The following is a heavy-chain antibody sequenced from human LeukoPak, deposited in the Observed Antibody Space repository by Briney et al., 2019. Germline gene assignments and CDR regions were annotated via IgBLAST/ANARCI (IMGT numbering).Heavy chain of an antibody. J-gene: IGHJ4*02. V-gene: IGHV3-23*01. CDR1: GFTFSSYA. Sequence: PGGSLRLSCAASGFTFSSYAMSWVRQAPGKGLEWVSSISGSAGSAFFADSVKGRFTISRDNSKNTLYLQMNSLRAEDTAVYYCARSGYSYGIDYWGQGTLVTVSS. D-gene: IGHD5-18*01. CDR3: ARSGYSYGIDY. CDR2: ISGSAGSA.